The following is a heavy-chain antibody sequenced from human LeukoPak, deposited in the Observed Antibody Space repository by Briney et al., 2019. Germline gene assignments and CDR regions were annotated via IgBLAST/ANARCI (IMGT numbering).Heavy chain of an antibody. V-gene: IGHV3-74*01. CDR1: GFTFSNYW. CDR3: ARSGYSSGWYYFDY. D-gene: IGHD6-19*01. J-gene: IGHJ4*02. Sequence: GGSLRLSCAASGFTFSNYWLHWVRQVPGKGLVWVSRINPGGSSTTYADSVKGRFTISRDNAKNTLYLQMNSLRAEDTAVYYCARSGYSSGWYYFDYWGQGTLVTVSS. CDR2: INPGGSST.